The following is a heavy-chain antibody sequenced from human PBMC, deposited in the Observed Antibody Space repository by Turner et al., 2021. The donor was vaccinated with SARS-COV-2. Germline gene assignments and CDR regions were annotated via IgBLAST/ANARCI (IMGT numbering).Heavy chain of an antibody. D-gene: IGHD3-16*01. V-gene: IGHV3-11*06. J-gene: IGHJ4*02. CDR1: GFTFSDYY. CDR2: ISSSSSYT. Sequence: QVQLVESGGGLVKPGGSLRLSCAASGFTFSDYYMSGIRKAPGRGLEWVSYISSSSSYTNYADSVKGRFTISRDNAKNSLYLQMNSLRAEDTAVYYCAGAYDYLYKWGQGTLVTVSS. CDR3: AGAYDYLYK.